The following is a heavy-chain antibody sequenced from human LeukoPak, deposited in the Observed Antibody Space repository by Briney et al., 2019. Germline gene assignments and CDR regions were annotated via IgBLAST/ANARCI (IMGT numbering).Heavy chain of an antibody. Sequence: TGGSLRLSCAASGFTFSGYAMNWVRQAPGKGLEWVSSISGSGGSTYYADSVKGRFTISRDNSKNTLYLQMNSLRAEDTAVYYCAKAYYYGSGSYSSPVDYWGQGTLVTVSS. J-gene: IGHJ4*02. CDR2: ISGSGGST. V-gene: IGHV3-23*01. D-gene: IGHD3-10*01. CDR1: GFTFSGYA. CDR3: AKAYYYGSGSYSSPVDY.